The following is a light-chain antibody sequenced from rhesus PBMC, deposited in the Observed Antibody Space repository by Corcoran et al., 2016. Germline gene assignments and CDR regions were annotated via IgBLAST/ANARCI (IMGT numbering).Light chain of an antibody. Sequence: DIVLTQSPATLSLSPGERATLSCRASQSVRHSLAWYQQMPGQVPRLLIYDSSPRGSGIPGRISGRGSGTDFTLTISSLEPEDFGIYYCQRYIPWPRTFGQWTKVEF. J-gene: IGKJ1*01. CDR1: QSVRHS. V-gene: IGKV3-42*03. CDR2: DSS. CDR3: QRYIPWPRT.